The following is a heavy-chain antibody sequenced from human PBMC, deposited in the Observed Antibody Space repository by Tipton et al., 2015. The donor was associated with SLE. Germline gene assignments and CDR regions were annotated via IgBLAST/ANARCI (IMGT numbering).Heavy chain of an antibody. V-gene: IGHV3-48*03. Sequence: SLRLSCAASGFTFSSYEMNWVRQAPGKGLEWVSYISSSGSTIYYADSVKGRFTISRDNAKNSLYLQMNSLRAEDTAVYYCARDPIVVVISAFDIWGQGTMVTVSS. CDR1: GFTFSSYE. D-gene: IGHD3-22*01. CDR2: ISSSGSTI. J-gene: IGHJ3*02. CDR3: ARDPIVVVISAFDI.